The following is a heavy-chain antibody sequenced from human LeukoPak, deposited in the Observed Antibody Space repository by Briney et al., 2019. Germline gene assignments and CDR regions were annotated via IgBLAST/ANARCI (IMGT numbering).Heavy chain of an antibody. CDR1: GGSNSSSSYY. J-gene: IGHJ6*02. CDR2: IYYSGST. V-gene: IGHV4-39*07. CDR3: AREAGWSAQQLVIDPVSPPYYYYGMDV. D-gene: IGHD6-13*01. Sequence: SETLSLTCTVSGGSNSSSSYYWGWIRQPPGKGLEWIGSIYYSGSTYYNPSLKSRVTISVDTSKNQFSLKLSSVTAADTAVYYCAREAGWSAQQLVIDPVSPPYYYYGMDVWGQGTTVTVSS.